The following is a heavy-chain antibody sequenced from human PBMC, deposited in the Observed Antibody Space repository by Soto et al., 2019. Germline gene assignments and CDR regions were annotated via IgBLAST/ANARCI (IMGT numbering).Heavy chain of an antibody. Sequence: QVQLQQSGPGLVKPSQTLSLTCVISGDSLSTNGVAWNWIRQSPSRGLEWLGRTYYKSKWYNDYAVSVNSRITINPDTSKNQFSLQLNSVTPEDTGVYFCVRGRVSAFDYRGQGTLVTVSS. D-gene: IGHD3-3*01. CDR2: TYYKSKWYN. CDR3: VRGRVSAFDY. V-gene: IGHV6-1*01. J-gene: IGHJ4*02. CDR1: GDSLSTNGVA.